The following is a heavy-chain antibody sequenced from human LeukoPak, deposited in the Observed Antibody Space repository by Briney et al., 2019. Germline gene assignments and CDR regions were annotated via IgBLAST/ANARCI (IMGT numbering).Heavy chain of an antibody. CDR3: TKAPLMSCTGAFCYPFDS. D-gene: IGHD2-8*02. CDR2: TVGSRPDT. J-gene: IGHJ4*02. Sequence: GGSLRLSCAASGFTFTNYAMSWVRQTPGKGLEWVSATVGSRPDTYHADSVKGRFTVSRDNSRNTLYLQMNNLRIEYSAVYYCTKAPLMSCTGAFCYPFDSWGQGVLVTVSS. CDR1: GFTFTNYA. V-gene: IGHV3-23*01.